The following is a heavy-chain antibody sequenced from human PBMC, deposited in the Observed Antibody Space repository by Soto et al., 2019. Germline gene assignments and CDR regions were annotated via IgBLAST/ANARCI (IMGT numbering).Heavy chain of an antibody. V-gene: IGHV4-34*01. CDR1: SGSLSGYY. CDR2: ISPSGTT. J-gene: IGHJ4*02. D-gene: IGHD6-6*01. CDR3: ARAPKVSGSAQTRPDF. Sequence: SETLSLTCSLYSGSLSGYYWSWMRQPPGKGLEWIGEISPSGTTNYSPSLKSRVSISVDTSKNQFSLNLTSLTAADTAVYYCARAPKVSGSAQTRPDFWGQGSLVTVSS.